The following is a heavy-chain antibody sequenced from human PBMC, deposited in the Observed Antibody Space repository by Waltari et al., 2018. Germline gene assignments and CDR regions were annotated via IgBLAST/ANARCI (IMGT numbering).Heavy chain of an antibody. CDR2: IYSGGST. D-gene: IGHD2-21*01. CDR3: ASAAIAASWYFDL. CDR1: GFTVSSNY. V-gene: IGHV3-53*02. J-gene: IGHJ2*01. Sequence: EVQLVETGGGLIQPGGSLRLSCAASGFTVSSNYMSWVRQAPGKGLEWVSVIYSGGSTYYADSVKGRFTISRDNSKNTLYLQMNSLRAEDTAVYYCASAAIAASWYFDLWGRGTLVTVSS.